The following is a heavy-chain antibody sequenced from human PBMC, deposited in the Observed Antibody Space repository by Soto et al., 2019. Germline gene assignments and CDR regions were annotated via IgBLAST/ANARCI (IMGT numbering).Heavy chain of an antibody. J-gene: IGHJ4*02. V-gene: IGHV3-15*01. D-gene: IGHD3-22*01. CDR1: GFTFSNAW. Sequence: EVQLVESGGGLVKPGGSLRLSCAASGFTFSNAWMSWVRQAPGKGLEWVGRIKSKTDGGTTDYAAPVKGRFTISREDSKNTLYLQMNSLKTEDTAVYYCTTAWPPRFTMIVVVIPPLDYWGQGTLVTVSS. CDR3: TTAWPPRFTMIVVVIPPLDY. CDR2: IKSKTDGGTT.